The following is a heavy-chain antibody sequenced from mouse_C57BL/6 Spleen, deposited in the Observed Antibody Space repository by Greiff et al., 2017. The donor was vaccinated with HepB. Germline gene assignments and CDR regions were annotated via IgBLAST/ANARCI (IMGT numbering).Heavy chain of an antibody. J-gene: IGHJ1*03. V-gene: IGHV1-52*01. Sequence: QVQLQQSGAELVRPGSSVKLSCKASGYTFTSYWMHWVKQRPIQGLEWIGNIDPSDSETHYNQKFKDKATLTVDKSSSTAYMQLSSLTSEDSAVYYCARWSYYGSSYGYFDVWGTGTTVTVSS. CDR1: GYTFTSYW. CDR2: IDPSDSET. D-gene: IGHD1-1*01. CDR3: ARWSYYGSSYGYFDV.